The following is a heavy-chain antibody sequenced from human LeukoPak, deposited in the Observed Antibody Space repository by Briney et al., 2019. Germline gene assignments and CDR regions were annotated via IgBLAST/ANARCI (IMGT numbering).Heavy chain of an antibody. J-gene: IGHJ4*02. Sequence: GGSLRLSCAAPGFSFSSYWMSWVRRAPGKGLEWVANINEAVTERYYDDSVKGGSTISRDNAKNSLFLQVNSLTDEDTAIYYCARSRGGQWLALDYWGQGTLVTVSS. CDR1: GFSFSSYW. CDR2: INEAVTER. D-gene: IGHD6-19*01. V-gene: IGHV3-7*01. CDR3: ARSRGGQWLALDY.